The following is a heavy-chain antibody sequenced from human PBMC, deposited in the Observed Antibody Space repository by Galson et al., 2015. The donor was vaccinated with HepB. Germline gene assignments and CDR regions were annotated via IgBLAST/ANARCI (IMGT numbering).Heavy chain of an antibody. V-gene: IGHV1-2*02. CDR3: ARVRVYGAYNFPGI. CDR2: ISPNSGGT. CDR1: GYTFNDYY. Sequence: SVKVSCKASGYTFNDYYMHWVRQAPGQGLEWMGWISPNSGGTNYAQKFQGRVTMTRDTSISTAYMEMNRLRSDDTAVYYCARVRVYGAYNFPGIWGQGTMVTVSS. D-gene: IGHD4-17*01. J-gene: IGHJ3*02.